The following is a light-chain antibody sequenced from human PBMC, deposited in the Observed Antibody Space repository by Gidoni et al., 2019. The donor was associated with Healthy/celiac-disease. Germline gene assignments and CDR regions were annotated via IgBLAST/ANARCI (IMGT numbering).Light chain of an antibody. CDR2: GAS. Sequence: EIVFTQSPGTLSLSPGQSATLSRRASQSISSSQLAWYQQKPGQAPRPLMYGASSRATGIPDRFSGSGSGTDFTLTISRLEPEDFAVYYCQHFGNFGGGTKVE. J-gene: IGKJ4*01. CDR1: QSISSSQ. CDR3: QHFGN. V-gene: IGKV3-20*01.